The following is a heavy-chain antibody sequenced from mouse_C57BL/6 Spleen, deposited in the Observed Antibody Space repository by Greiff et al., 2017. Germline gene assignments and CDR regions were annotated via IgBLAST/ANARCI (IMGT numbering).Heavy chain of an antibody. J-gene: IGHJ3*01. CDR1: GFSFNTYA. Sequence: EVKLVASGGGLVQPKGSLKLSCAASGFSFNTYAMNWVRQAPGKGLEWVARIRSKSNNYATYYDDSVKDRFTISLDDSESMLYLQMNNLKTEDTAMYYCVRSSPAWFAYWGQGTLVTVSA. CDR2: IRSKSNNYAT. CDR3: VRSSPAWFAY. V-gene: IGHV10-1*01.